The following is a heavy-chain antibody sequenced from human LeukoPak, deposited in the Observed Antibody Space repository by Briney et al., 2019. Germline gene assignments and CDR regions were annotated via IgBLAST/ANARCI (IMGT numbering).Heavy chain of an antibody. Sequence: SETLSLTCTVSGGSISGYHWSWVRQPPGKGLEWIGYIYYSGTTSYNPSLNSRVTMSVDTPKNQFSLNLSSVSAADTAVYYCARMGAIAGASANPDHWGQGTLVTVSS. D-gene: IGHD6-13*01. CDR3: ARMGAIAGASANPDH. J-gene: IGHJ4*02. CDR2: IYYSGTT. CDR1: GGSISGYH. V-gene: IGHV4-59*01.